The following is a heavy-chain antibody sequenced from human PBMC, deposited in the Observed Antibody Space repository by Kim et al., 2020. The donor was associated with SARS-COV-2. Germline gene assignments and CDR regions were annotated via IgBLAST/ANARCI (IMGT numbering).Heavy chain of an antibody. V-gene: IGHV3-43*01. D-gene: IGHD3-10*01. Sequence: SVKGRFTISRDNSKNSLYLQMNSLRTEDTALYYCAKGGGSGSYYRRPFDYWGQGTLVTVSS. J-gene: IGHJ4*02. CDR3: AKGGGSGSYYRRPFDY.